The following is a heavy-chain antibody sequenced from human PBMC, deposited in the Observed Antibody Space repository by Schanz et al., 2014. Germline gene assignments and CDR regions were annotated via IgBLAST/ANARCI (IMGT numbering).Heavy chain of an antibody. V-gene: IGHV3-7*01. CDR1: GFTFSTYW. CDR2: IKQDGSER. D-gene: IGHD2-2*01. J-gene: IGHJ4*02. CDR3: ERFQSPHQPFDY. Sequence: PLVEFGGGLVQPGGSLRLSCAASGFTFSTYWMSWVRQAPGKGLEWVANIKQDGSERYYVDSVKGRFTISRDNAKNSLYLQMNSLRAEDTAVYYCERFQSPHQPFDYWGQGTLVTVSS.